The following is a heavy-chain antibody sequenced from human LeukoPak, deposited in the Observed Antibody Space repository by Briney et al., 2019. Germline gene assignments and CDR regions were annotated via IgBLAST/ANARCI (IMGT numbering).Heavy chain of an antibody. J-gene: IGHJ2*01. V-gene: IGHV4-30-2*01. D-gene: IGHD3-16*01. Sequence: SETLSLTCAVSGGSISSGGYSWSWIRQPPGKGLEWIGYIYHSGSTYYNPSLKSRVTISVDRSKNQFSLKLSSVTAADTAVYYCARASWGSTRGYFDLWGRGTLVTVSS. CDR2: IYHSGST. CDR1: GGSISSGGYS. CDR3: ARASWGSTRGYFDL.